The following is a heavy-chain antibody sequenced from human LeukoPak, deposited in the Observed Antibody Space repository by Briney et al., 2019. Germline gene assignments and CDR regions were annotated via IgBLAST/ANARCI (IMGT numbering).Heavy chain of an antibody. CDR3: ARGLSSSRLPPTTRLDP. J-gene: IGHJ5*02. CDR2: MNPKSGNT. D-gene: IGHD6-19*01. Sequence: ASVRVSCKASGYTFINYDINWVRQANGQGPEWMGWMNPKSGNTGYEKNFQGRISLTSDTSLNTAYLEVRALRFEDTAIYYCARGLSSSRLPPTTRLDPWGQGTQVTVSP. V-gene: IGHV1-8*01. CDR1: GYTFINYD.